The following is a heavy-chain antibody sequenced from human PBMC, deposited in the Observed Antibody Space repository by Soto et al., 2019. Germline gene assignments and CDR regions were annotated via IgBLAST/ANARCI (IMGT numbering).Heavy chain of an antibody. CDR2: IYYSGST. J-gene: IGHJ5*02. V-gene: IGHV4-31*03. Sequence: QVQLQESGPGLVKPSQTLSLTCTVSGGSISSGGYYWSWIRQHPGKGLEWIGYIYYSGSTYYNPSLNSRVTISVDTSKNQFSLKLSSVTAADTAVYYCARESNMYNWFDPWGQGTLVTVSS. D-gene: IGHD4-4*01. CDR1: GGSISSGGYY. CDR3: ARESNMYNWFDP.